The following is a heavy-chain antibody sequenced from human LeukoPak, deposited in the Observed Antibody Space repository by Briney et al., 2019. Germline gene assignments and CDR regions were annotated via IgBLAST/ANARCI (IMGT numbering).Heavy chain of an antibody. CDR1: GFTVSSNY. V-gene: IGHV3-66*01. Sequence: PGGSLRLSCAASGFTVSSNYMSWVRQAPGKGLEWVSVIYSGGSTYYADSVKGRFTISRDNSKNTLYLQMNSLRAEDTAVYYCARDFLTGYSPSDYYYYGMDVWGQGATVTVSS. CDR2: IYSGGST. D-gene: IGHD3-9*01. J-gene: IGHJ6*02. CDR3: ARDFLTGYSPSDYYYYGMDV.